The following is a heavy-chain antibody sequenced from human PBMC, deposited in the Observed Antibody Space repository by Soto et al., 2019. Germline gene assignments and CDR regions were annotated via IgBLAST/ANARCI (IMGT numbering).Heavy chain of an antibody. J-gene: IGHJ3*02. Sequence: PSETLSLTCTVSGGSISSGGYYWSWILHHPGKGLEWIGYIYYSGSTYYNPSLKSRVTISVDTSKNQFSLKLSSVTAADTAVYYCARDRIRDMTDHAFDIWGQGTMVTVSS. CDR3: ARDRIRDMTDHAFDI. CDR2: IYYSGST. CDR1: GGSISSGGYY. V-gene: IGHV4-31*03.